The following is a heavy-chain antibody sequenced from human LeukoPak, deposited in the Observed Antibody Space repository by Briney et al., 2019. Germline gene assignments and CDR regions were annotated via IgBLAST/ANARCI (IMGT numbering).Heavy chain of an antibody. V-gene: IGHV3-48*02. CDR3: ARRNYGDYVAYYGMDV. CDR2: ISSSSSTI. CDR1: GFPFSSYT. D-gene: IGHD4-17*01. Sequence: PGGSLRLSCAASGFPFSSYTMNWVRQAPGKGLEWVSYISSSSSTIYYADSVKGRFTISRDNAKNSLYLQMNSLRDEDTAVYYCARRNYGDYVAYYGMDVWGQGTTVTVSS. J-gene: IGHJ6*02.